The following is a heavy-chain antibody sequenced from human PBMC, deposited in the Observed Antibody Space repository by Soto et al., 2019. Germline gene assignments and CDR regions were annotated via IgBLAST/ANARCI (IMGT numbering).Heavy chain of an antibody. V-gene: IGHV3-21*06. CDR3: ARESEDLTSNFDY. CDR1: GFTFDDYA. Sequence: GGSLRLSCAASGFTFDDYAMNWVRQAPGKGLEWVSSISSTTNYIYYGDSMKGRFTISRDNGKNSLYLEIHSLRAEDTAVYYCARESEDLTSNFDYWGQGTLVTVSS. J-gene: IGHJ4*02. CDR2: ISSTTNYI.